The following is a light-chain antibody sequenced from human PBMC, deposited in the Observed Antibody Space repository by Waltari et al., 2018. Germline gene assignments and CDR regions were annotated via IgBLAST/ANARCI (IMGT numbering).Light chain of an antibody. J-gene: IGLJ2*01. Sequence: QSALTQPASVSGSPGQSITLPCTGTSSDVGSYNLVSWYQQPPGKAPKLMIYEGSKRPSGVSNRFSGSKSGNTASLTISGLQAEDEADYYCCSYAGSSTFVVFGGGTKLTVL. CDR1: SSDVGSYNL. CDR2: EGS. CDR3: CSYAGSSTFVV. V-gene: IGLV2-23*03.